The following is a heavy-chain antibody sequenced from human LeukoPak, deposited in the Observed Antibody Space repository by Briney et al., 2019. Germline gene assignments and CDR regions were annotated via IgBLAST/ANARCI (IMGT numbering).Heavy chain of an antibody. V-gene: IGHV1-18*01. CDR2: ISAYNGNT. CDR1: GYTFTSYG. CDR3: ARGGGPLEDLTFDY. J-gene: IGHJ4*02. D-gene: IGHD3-16*01. Sequence: ASVKVSCKASGYTFTSYGISWVRQAPGHGREWMGWISAYNGNTNYAQTLQGRVTMTTDTSTSTAYMELRSLRSDDTAVYYCARGGGPLEDLTFDYWGQGTLVTVSS.